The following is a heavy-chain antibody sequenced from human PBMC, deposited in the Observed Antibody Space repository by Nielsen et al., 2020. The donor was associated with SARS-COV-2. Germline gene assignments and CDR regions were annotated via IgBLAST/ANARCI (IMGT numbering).Heavy chain of an antibody. V-gene: IGHV3-23*01. Sequence: GGSLRLSCAASGFTFSSYGMHWVRQAPGKGLEWVSALTGDSGSTYYLDSVKGRFTISRDNSKNTLYLQMNSLRTEDTAVYYCAKGSGAARPYYFDSWGQGTLVTVS. CDR1: GFTFSSYG. CDR2: LTGDSGST. D-gene: IGHD1-26*01. J-gene: IGHJ4*02. CDR3: AKGSGAARPYYFDS.